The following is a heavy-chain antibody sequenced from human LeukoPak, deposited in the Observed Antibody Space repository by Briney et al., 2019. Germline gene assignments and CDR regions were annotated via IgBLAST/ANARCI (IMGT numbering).Heavy chain of an antibody. Sequence: PSETLSLTCTVAGYSISSGSYWGWIPQPPGKGLEGIGSMYHSGSTYYNPSLKSRVTVSVATSKNQFYLKLSSVTAAETAVYYCARDRRDGYNRVIDYWGQGTLVTVSS. V-gene: IGHV4-38-2*02. D-gene: IGHD5-24*01. CDR1: GYSISSGSY. J-gene: IGHJ4*02. CDR2: MYHSGST. CDR3: ARDRRDGYNRVIDY.